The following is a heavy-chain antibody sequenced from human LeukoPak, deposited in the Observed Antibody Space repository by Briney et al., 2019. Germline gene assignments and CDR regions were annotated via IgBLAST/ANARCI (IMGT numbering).Heavy chain of an antibody. D-gene: IGHD3-22*01. CDR3: AAQTVDSGGYYPYFLDY. CDR1: GGSLRTRSYC. V-gene: IGHV4-39*01. Sequence: PSETQSLTCTVSGGSLRTRSYCCGWIRQPPGRGLEWIGSIYYSGKTYYNPSLKSRVTISLDTSKNQFSLKLSSVTAADTALYYCAAQTVDSGGYYPYFLDYWGQGTLVTVSS. CDR2: IYYSGKT. J-gene: IGHJ4*02.